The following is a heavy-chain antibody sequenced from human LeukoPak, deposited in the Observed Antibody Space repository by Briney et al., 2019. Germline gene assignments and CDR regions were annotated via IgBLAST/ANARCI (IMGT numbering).Heavy chain of an antibody. CDR1: GFTFSSYS. D-gene: IGHD3-22*01. CDR2: ISSSSSYI. J-gene: IGHJ4*02. V-gene: IGHV3-21*01. CDR3: ARWTENGYYDHYGGFDY. Sequence: GGSLRLSCAASGFTFSSYSMNWVRQAPGKGLEWVSSISSSSSYIYYADSVKGRFTISRDNAKNSLYLQMNSLRAEDTAVYYCARWTENGYYDHYGGFDYWGQGTLVTVSS.